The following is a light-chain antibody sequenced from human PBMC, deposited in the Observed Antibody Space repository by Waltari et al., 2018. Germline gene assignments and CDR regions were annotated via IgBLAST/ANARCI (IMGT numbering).Light chain of an antibody. Sequence: VLTQSPGTLSLSPGESATLSCRASQSITKKFYAWYQQKPGQAPRLLIYGASSRAAGIPDRFSGSGSGTDFTLTISGLGPEDSAVCYCQQYGSSVMYTFGQGTKLESK. J-gene: IGKJ2*01. CDR3: QQYGSSVMYT. V-gene: IGKV3-20*01. CDR1: QSITKKF. CDR2: GAS.